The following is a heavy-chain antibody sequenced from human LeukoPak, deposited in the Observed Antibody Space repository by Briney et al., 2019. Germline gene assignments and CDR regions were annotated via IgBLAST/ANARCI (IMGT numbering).Heavy chain of an antibody. V-gene: IGHV1-8*01. Sequence: ASVKVSCKASGYTFTSYDIDWVRQATGQGLEWMGWMNPNSGNTGYAQKFQGRVTMTRNTSISTAYMELSSLRSEDTAVYYCARALYDFWSGYLSRGYYGMDVWGQGTTVTVSS. D-gene: IGHD3-3*01. CDR2: MNPNSGNT. CDR1: GYTFTSYD. CDR3: ARALYDFWSGYLSRGYYGMDV. J-gene: IGHJ6*02.